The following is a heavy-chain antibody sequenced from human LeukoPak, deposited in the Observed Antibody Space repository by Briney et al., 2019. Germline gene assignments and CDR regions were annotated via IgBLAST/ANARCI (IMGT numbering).Heavy chain of an antibody. CDR1: GYSISSAYY. Sequence: KPSETLSLTCAVSGYSISSAYYWGWIRQPPGKGLEWIGSIYHSGSTYYNPSLKSRVTISVDTSKNQFSLKLSSVTAADTAVYYCARDPSGILRNWFDPWGQGTLVTVSS. V-gene: IGHV4-38-2*02. J-gene: IGHJ5*02. CDR2: IYHSGST. CDR3: ARDPSGILRNWFDP. D-gene: IGHD1-14*01.